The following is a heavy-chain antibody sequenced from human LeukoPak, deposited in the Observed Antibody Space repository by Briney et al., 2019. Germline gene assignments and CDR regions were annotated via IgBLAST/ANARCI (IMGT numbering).Heavy chain of an antibody. CDR3: VKALTDDAFDI. J-gene: IGHJ3*02. CDR1: GFTFSTFP. CDR2: ISRNGDTT. Sequence: GGSLRLSCSASGFTFSTFPMHWVRQAPGKGLEYFSAISRNGDTTYYADSVKGRFIISRDNSKNTLYLQMSSLRPEDTAVYYCVKALTDDAFDIWGRGTMVTVSS. V-gene: IGHV3-64D*06.